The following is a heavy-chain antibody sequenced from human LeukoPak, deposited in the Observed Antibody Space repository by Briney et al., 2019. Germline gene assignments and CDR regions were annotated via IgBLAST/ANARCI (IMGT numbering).Heavy chain of an antibody. V-gene: IGHV1-2*02. CDR3: ARDYGSGWYGWFDP. J-gene: IGHJ5*02. Sequence: ASVKVSCKASGYTFTGYYMHWVRQAPGQGLEWMGWINPNSGGTNYAQKFQGRVTMTRDTSISSAYMELSRLRSDDTAVYYCARDYGSGWYGWFDPWGQGTLVTVSS. D-gene: IGHD6-19*01. CDR1: GYTFTGYY. CDR2: INPNSGGT.